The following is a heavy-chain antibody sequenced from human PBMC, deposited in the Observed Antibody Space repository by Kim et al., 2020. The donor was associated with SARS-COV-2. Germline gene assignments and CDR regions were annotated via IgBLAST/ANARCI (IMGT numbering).Heavy chain of an antibody. Sequence: YYANSVKGRFTISRDNSKNTLYLQMGSLRAEDMAVYYCASAITQRYYFDYWGQGTLVTVSS. J-gene: IGHJ4*02. CDR3: ASAITQRYYFDY. D-gene: IGHD1-20*01. V-gene: IGHV3-64*01.